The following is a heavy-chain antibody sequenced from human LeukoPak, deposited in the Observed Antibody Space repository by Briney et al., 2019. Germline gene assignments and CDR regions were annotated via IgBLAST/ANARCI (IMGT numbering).Heavy chain of an antibody. CDR2: IYYSGGT. Sequence: PSETLSLTCTVSGGSINSSIYSWGWIRQPPGKGLEWIGTIYYSGGTYYNPSLKSRVTISVDTSKNQFSLELSSVTAADTAVYYCARHRLYGSGSYLPESSFDPWGQGTLVTVSS. J-gene: IGHJ5*02. D-gene: IGHD3-10*01. CDR3: ARHRLYGSGSYLPESSFDP. V-gene: IGHV4-39*01. CDR1: GGSINSSIYS.